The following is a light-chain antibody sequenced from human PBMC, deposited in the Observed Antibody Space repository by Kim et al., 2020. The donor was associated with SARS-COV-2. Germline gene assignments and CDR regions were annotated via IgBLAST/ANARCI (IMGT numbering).Light chain of an antibody. CDR2: DVS. V-gene: IGLV2-11*01. CDR3: CSYAGSYSWV. CDR1: SSDVGGYNY. J-gene: IGLJ3*02. Sequence: QSALTQPRSVSGSPGQSVTISCTGTSSDVGGYNYVSWYQQHPGTAPKLMIYDVSKRPSGVPDRFSGSKSGNTASLTISGLQAEDEADYYCCSYAGSYSWVFGGGTQLTVL.